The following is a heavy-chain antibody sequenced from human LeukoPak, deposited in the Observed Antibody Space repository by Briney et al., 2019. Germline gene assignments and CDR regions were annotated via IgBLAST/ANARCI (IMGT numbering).Heavy chain of an antibody. CDR1: GYTFTGYY. CDR2: INPNSGGT. V-gene: IGHV1-2*02. J-gene: IGHJ4*02. D-gene: IGHD2-2*01. CDR3: ARTPREYQLPSDY. Sequence: GASVKVSCKASGYTFTGYYIHWVRQAPGQGLECMGWINPNSGGTNYAQKFQGRVTMTRDTSITTAYMDLSRLISDDTAVYYCARTPREYQLPSDYWGQGTLVTVSS.